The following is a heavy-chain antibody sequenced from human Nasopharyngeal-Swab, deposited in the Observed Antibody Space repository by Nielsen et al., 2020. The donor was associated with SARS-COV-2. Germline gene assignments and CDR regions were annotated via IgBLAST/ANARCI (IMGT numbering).Heavy chain of an antibody. J-gene: IGHJ4*02. Sequence: RQAPGKGLEWIGEINHSGSTNYNPSLKSRVTISVDTSKNQSSLKLSSVTAADTAVYYCARDDVYCSSTSCYRAPLNYWGQGTLVTVSS. CDR2: INHSGST. V-gene: IGHV4-34*01. D-gene: IGHD2-2*01. CDR3: ARDDVYCSSTSCYRAPLNY.